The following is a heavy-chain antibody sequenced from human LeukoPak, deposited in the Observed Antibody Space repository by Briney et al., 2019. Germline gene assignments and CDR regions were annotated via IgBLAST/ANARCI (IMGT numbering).Heavy chain of an antibody. J-gene: IGHJ4*02. V-gene: IGHV3-74*01. CDR2: INSDGSTT. CDR1: GFIFSSYW. CDR3: ERGELERLLDY. Sequence: GGSLRLSCAASGFIFSSYWMYWVRKAPGKGLVWVPRINSDGSTTTYADSVKGRFTISRDNAKNTVYLQMNSLRAEDTAVYFCERGELERLLDYWGQGTLVTVSS. D-gene: IGHD3-16*01.